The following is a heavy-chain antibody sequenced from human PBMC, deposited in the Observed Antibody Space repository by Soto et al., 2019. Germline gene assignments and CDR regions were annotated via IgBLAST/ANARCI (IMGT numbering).Heavy chain of an antibody. CDR2: IIPIFGTA. V-gene: IGHV1-69*13. Sequence: AASVKVSCKASGGTFSSYAISWVRQAPGQGLEWMGGIIPIFGTANYAQKFQGRVTITADESTSTAYMELSSLRSEEPAVYYCARDGGFVVVTAIPTWTAPWGQGTLVTVSA. D-gene: IGHD2-21*02. CDR1: GGTFSSYA. J-gene: IGHJ5*02. CDR3: ARDGGFVVVTAIPTWTAP.